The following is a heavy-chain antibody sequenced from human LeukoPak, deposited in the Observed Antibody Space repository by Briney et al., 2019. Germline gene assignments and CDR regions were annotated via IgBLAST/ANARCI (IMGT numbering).Heavy chain of an antibody. V-gene: IGHV1-18*01. CDR3: ARDGRGPYSYGFN. CDR1: GYSFSSFG. J-gene: IGHJ4*02. CDR2: ISAYNGNT. Sequence: ASVKVSCKASGYSFSSFGISWVRQAPGQGLEWMGWISAYNGNTNYAQKLQGRVTMTTDTSTSTAYMELRSLRSDDTAVYYCARDGRGPYSYGFNWGQGTLVTVSS. D-gene: IGHD5-18*01.